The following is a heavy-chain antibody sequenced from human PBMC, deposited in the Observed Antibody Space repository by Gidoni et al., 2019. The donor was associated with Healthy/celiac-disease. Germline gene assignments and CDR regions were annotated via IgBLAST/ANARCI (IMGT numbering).Heavy chain of an antibody. V-gene: IGHV4-61*02. D-gene: IGHD3-10*01. Sequence: QVQLQESGPGLVKPSQTLSLTCTVSGGSLISGSYYWSWIRQPAGKGLEWIGRIYTSGSTNYNPPLKSRVTISVDTSKNQCSLKLSSVTAADTAVYYCARERNYYGSGSYYTSGMDVWGQGTTVTVSS. J-gene: IGHJ6*02. CDR3: ARERNYYGSGSYYTSGMDV. CDR2: IYTSGST. CDR1: GGSLISGSYY.